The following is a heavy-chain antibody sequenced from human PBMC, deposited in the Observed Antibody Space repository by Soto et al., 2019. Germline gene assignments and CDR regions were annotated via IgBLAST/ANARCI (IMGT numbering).Heavy chain of an antibody. J-gene: IGHJ4*02. CDR2: ISGSVGAT. D-gene: IGHD1-26*01. CDR1: GFTFNNYA. V-gene: IGHV3-23*01. Sequence: GGSLRLSCAASGFTFNNYAMSWVRQAPGKGLEWVSGISGSVGATYYADSVKGRFTISRDNSKNTLYLQMNSLRGEDTAMYYCAPDTYLLPETCGFDFWGQGALVTVSS. CDR3: APDTYLLPETCGFDF.